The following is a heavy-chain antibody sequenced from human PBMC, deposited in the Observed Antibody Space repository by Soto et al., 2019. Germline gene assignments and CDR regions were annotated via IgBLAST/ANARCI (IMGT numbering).Heavy chain of an antibody. Sequence: ASVKVSCKASGDSFTDYHIHWVRQAPGQGLEWLGRINPKSGGTSTAQKFQGWVTMTTDTSISTASMELTRLTSDDTAIYYCARGDSTDCSNGVCSFFYNHDMDVWGQGTTVTVSS. V-gene: IGHV1-2*04. CDR3: ARGDSTDCSNGVCSFFYNHDMDV. D-gene: IGHD2-8*01. J-gene: IGHJ6*02. CDR1: GDSFTDYH. CDR2: INPKSGGT.